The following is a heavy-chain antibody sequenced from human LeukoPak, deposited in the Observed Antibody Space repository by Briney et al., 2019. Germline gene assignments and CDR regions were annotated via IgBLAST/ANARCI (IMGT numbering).Heavy chain of an antibody. J-gene: IGHJ6*02. Sequence: ASVKVSSTVSGYTFTGYYMHWVRQAPGQGLEWMGWINPNSGGTNYAQKFQGRVTMARDTSISTAYMELSRLRSDDTAVYYCARVGHCSSTSCRQMTYYYGMDVWGQGTRSPSP. CDR3: ARVGHCSSTSCRQMTYYYGMDV. CDR1: GYTFTGYY. D-gene: IGHD2-2*01. V-gene: IGHV1-2*02. CDR2: INPNSGGT.